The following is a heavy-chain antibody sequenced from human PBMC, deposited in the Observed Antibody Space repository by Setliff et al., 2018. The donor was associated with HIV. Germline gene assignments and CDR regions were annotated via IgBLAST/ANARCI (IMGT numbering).Heavy chain of an antibody. D-gene: IGHD1-20*01. J-gene: IGHJ4*02. Sequence: PGGSLRLSCVVSGFSFEKFWMNWVRQAPGKGLEWVANIKNDGRGKFDVDSVKGRFTISRDNAKSSLFLQMNNLRGEDTAVYHCTIGHYKSASGWGKGTLVTVSS. V-gene: IGHV3-7*03. CDR1: GFSFEKFW. CDR2: IKNDGRGK. CDR3: TIGHYKSASG.